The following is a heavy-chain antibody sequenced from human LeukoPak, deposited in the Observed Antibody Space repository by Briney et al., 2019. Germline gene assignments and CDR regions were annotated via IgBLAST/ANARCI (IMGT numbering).Heavy chain of an antibody. D-gene: IGHD6-13*01. Sequence: PGGSLRLSCAASGFTFSSYSMNWVRQAPGKGLEWVSSISSSSSYIYYADSVKGRFTISRDNAKNSLYLQMNSLRAEDTAVYYCAREGSYSSSWTVFVDDYYYYMDVWGKGTTVTVSS. CDR3: AREGSYSSSWTVFVDDYYYYMDV. CDR2: ISSSSSYI. CDR1: GFTFSSYS. V-gene: IGHV3-21*01. J-gene: IGHJ6*03.